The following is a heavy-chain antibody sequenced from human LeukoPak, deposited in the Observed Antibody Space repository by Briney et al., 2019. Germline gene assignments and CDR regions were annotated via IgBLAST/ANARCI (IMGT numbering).Heavy chain of an antibody. Sequence: KPSETPSLTCTVSGGSISSSDYYWGWIRQPPGRGLEWIGSIYYSGSTYYSPSLKSRVTISVDTSKNQFSLKLSSLTAADTAVYYCASKRSGYYSGFFDYWGQGTLVTVSS. CDR3: ASKRSGYYSGFFDY. J-gene: IGHJ4*02. V-gene: IGHV4-39*01. CDR2: IYYSGST. D-gene: IGHD3-22*01. CDR1: GGSISSSDYY.